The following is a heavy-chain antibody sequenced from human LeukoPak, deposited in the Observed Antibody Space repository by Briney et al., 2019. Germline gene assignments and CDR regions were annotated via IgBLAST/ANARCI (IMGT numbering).Heavy chain of an antibody. V-gene: IGHV4-30-2*01. CDR2: IYHSGST. J-gene: IGHJ4*02. CDR3: ARGPRLAAVDY. Sequence: SQTLSLTCAVSGGSISSGGYSWSWIRQPPGKGLEWIGYIYHSGSTYYNPSLKSRVTISVDTSKNQFSLKLSSVTAADTAVYYCARGPRLAAVDYWGQGTLVTVSS. CDR1: GGSISSGGYS. D-gene: IGHD6-13*01.